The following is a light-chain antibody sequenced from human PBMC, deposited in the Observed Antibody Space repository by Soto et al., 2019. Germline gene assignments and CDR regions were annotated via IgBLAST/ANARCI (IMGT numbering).Light chain of an antibody. CDR2: DVR. Sequence: QSALTQPASVSGSPGQSITLSCTGTSSDVGRYSYVSWYQQHPDKAPRLLLFDVRDRPSGISSRFSGSKSGNTAFLTISGLQAEDEAAYYCSSYTTTNLVVFGPGTKLTVL. CDR3: SSYTTTNLVV. V-gene: IGLV2-14*03. J-gene: IGLJ1*01. CDR1: SSDVGRYSY.